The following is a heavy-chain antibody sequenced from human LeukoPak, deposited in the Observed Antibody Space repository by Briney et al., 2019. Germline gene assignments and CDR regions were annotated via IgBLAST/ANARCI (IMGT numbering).Heavy chain of an antibody. D-gene: IGHD2-15*01. V-gene: IGHV3-21*01. CDR1: GFTFSSYS. Sequence: PGGSLSLSCAASGFTFSSYSMNWVRQAPGKGLEGFSSISSSSSYIYYADSVKGRFTISRDNAKNSLYLQMNSLRAEDTAVYYCASLGVVVAALNWFDPWGQGTLVTVSS. J-gene: IGHJ5*02. CDR2: ISSSSSYI. CDR3: ASLGVVVAALNWFDP.